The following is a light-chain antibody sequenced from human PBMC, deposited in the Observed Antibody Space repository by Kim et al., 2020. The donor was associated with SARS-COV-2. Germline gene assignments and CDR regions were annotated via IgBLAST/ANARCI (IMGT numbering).Light chain of an antibody. CDR3: QQYNSYSWT. Sequence: SSLGDRVTISCRARLSISSWLAWYQQKPGKAPKLLIYKASGLESGVPSRFSGSGSGTEFTLTISSLQPDDFATYYCQQYNSYSWTFGQGTKVDIK. V-gene: IGKV1-5*03. J-gene: IGKJ1*01. CDR2: KAS. CDR1: LSISSW.